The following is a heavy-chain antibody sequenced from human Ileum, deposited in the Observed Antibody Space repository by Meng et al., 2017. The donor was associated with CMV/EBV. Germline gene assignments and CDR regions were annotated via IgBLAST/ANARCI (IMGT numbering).Heavy chain of an antibody. CDR2: ITNGGGGGT. Sequence: FTFTGYAMGSVRQAPGEGLEWISTITNGGGGGTYYADSVKGRFTISRDNSKNTLYLEMNSLRVGDTAVFYCAKLKGEDMSNWFFDYWGQGTLVTVSS. V-gene: IGHV3-23*01. CDR3: AKLKGEDMSNWFFDY. D-gene: IGHD6-13*01. J-gene: IGHJ4*01. CDR1: FTFTGYA.